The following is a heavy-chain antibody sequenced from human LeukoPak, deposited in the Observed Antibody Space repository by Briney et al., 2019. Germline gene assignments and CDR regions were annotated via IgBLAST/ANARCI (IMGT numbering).Heavy chain of an antibody. Sequence: PGGSLRLSCAASGFTFSSYAMHWVRQAPGKGLEWVAVISYDGSNKYYADSVKGRFTISRDNSNNILYLQMNSLRAEDTAVYYCARVGSGWFSTFDTWGQGTLVTVSS. V-gene: IGHV3-30-3*01. CDR1: GFTFSSYA. D-gene: IGHD6-19*01. J-gene: IGHJ5*02. CDR2: ISYDGSNK. CDR3: ARVGSGWFSTFDT.